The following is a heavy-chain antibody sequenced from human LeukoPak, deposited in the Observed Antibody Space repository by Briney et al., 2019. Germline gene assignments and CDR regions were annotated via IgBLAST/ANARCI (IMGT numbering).Heavy chain of an antibody. Sequence: ASVKVSCKASGYTFTSDYIHWVRQAPGQGLEWLGIINPSGGRTTYGQNFQGRVTMTTDTSTSTAYMELRSLRSDDTAVYYCARDIYSAATASNFDPWGQGTLVTVSS. J-gene: IGHJ5*02. CDR3: ARDIYSAATASNFDP. D-gene: IGHD2-15*01. V-gene: IGHV1-46*01. CDR2: INPSGGRT. CDR1: GYTFTSDY.